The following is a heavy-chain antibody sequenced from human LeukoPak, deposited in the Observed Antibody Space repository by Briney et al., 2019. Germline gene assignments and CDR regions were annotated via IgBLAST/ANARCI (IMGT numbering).Heavy chain of an antibody. CDR3: ASPVVAARGYYYYYGMDV. V-gene: IGHV3-48*03. CDR1: GFTFSSYE. CDR2: ISSSGSTI. J-gene: IGHJ6*04. Sequence: LPGGSLRLSCAASGFTFSSYEMNWVRQAPGKGLEWVSYISSSGSTIYYADSVKGRFTISRDNAKNSLNRQMNSLRAEDTAVYYCASPVVAARGYYYYYGMDVWGKGTTVTVSS. D-gene: IGHD2-15*01.